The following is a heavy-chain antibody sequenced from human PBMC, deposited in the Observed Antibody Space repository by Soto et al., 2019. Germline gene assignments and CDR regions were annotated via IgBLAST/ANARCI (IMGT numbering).Heavy chain of an antibody. CDR3: ARDVLRFLEWPHWYFDL. Sequence: ASVKVSCKASGYTFTSYGISWVRQAPGQGLEWMGWISAYNGNTNYAQKLQGRVTMTTDTSTSTAYMELRSLRSDDTAVYYCARDVLRFLEWPHWYFDLWGHGTLVTVSS. J-gene: IGHJ2*01. V-gene: IGHV1-18*01. CDR1: GYTFTSYG. D-gene: IGHD3-3*01. CDR2: ISAYNGNT.